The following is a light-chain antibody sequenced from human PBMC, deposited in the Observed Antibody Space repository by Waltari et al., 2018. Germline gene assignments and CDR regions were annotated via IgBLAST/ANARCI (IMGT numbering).Light chain of an antibody. J-gene: IGKJ4*01. CDR3: QQYEDWPPIT. CDR1: QSVTTS. V-gene: IGKV3-15*01. CDR2: GAS. Sequence: EIVMTQSPATVSVSPGESATLSCRASQSVTTSLAWCQQRPGQPPRVLIYGASTRAAGIPARFSGSGSGTEFTLTISSLQSEDFAVYYCQQYEDWPPITFGGGTKVEIK.